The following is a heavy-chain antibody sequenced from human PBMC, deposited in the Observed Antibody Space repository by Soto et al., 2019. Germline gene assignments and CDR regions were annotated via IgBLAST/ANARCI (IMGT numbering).Heavy chain of an antibody. V-gene: IGHV1-69*01. CDR3: ARPDEGGYSSNHHYYYALDV. J-gene: IGHJ6*02. CDR1: GGTFRSYS. D-gene: IGHD3-22*01. Sequence: QVQLVQSGAEVKKPGSSVKVSCKASGGTFRSYSISWVRQAPGQGLEWMGGLIPIFDITNYAQKFQGRVTITADESTSTAYMELSSLGSDETAVYYCARPDEGGYSSNHHYYYALDVWGQGTTVTV. CDR2: LIPIFDIT.